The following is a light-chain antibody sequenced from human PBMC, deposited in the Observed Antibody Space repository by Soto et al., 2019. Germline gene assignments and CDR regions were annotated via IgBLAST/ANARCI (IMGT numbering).Light chain of an antibody. CDR3: QQLNTYSS. V-gene: IGKV1-5*01. J-gene: IGKJ4*01. Sequence: DIQMTQSPSTLSASVGDRVTITCRASQGISNWLAWYQQKPGKPPKLLIYDASGLDSGVPSRFSGSGYGTEFTLTISGLQPEDFATYFCQQLNTYSSFGGGTKVEIK. CDR2: DAS. CDR1: QGISNW.